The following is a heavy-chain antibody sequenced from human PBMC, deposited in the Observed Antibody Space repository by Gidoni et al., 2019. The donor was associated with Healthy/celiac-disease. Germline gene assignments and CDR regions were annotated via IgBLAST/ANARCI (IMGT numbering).Heavy chain of an antibody. CDR1: AFSLSTSGVG. D-gene: IGHD3-3*01. J-gene: IGHJ3*02. Sequence: QITLKESGPTLVQPPQTLTLTRTFSAFSLSTSGVGVGWIRQPPGKALEWLALIYWDDDKRYSPSLKSRLTITKDTSKNQVVLTMTNMDPVDTATYYCAHRLRNDFWTRVGAFDIWGQGTMVTVSS. CDR3: AHRLRNDFWTRVGAFDI. V-gene: IGHV2-5*02. CDR2: IYWDDDK.